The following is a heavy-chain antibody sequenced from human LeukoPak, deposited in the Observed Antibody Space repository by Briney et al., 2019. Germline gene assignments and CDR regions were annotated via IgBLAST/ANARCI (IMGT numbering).Heavy chain of an antibody. J-gene: IGHJ4*02. CDR1: GYTFTSYD. CDR3: ARDGGNYGDPLFDY. CDR2: INPNSGGT. Sequence: ASVKVSCKASGYTFTSYDINWVRQATGQGLEWMGWINPNSGGTNYAQKFQGRVTMTRDTSISTAYMELSRLRSDDTAVYYCARDGGNYGDPLFDYWGQGTLVTVSS. D-gene: IGHD4-17*01. V-gene: IGHV1-2*02.